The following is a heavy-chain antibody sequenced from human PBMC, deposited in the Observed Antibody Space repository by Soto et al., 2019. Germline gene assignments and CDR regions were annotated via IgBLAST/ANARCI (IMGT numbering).Heavy chain of an antibody. CDR1: GFTFSSYA. CDR2: ISGSGGST. Sequence: EVQLLESGGGLVQPGGSLRLSCAASGFTFSSYAMSWVRQAPGKGLEWVSAISGSGGSTYYADSVKGRFTISRDNSKNTLYLKRKRLGAEDTAVYYCAKEGGIGGTITMVRGAYSFDYWGQGTLVTVSS. V-gene: IGHV3-23*01. J-gene: IGHJ4*02. D-gene: IGHD3-10*01. CDR3: AKEGGIGGTITMVRGAYSFDY.